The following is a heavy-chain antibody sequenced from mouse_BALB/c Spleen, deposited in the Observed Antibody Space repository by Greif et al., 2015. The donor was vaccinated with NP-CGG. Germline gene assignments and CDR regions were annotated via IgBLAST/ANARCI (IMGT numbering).Heavy chain of an antibody. D-gene: IGHD3-1*01. J-gene: IGHJ4*01. V-gene: IGHV6-6*02. Sequence: EVMLVESGGGLVQPGGSMKLSCVASGFTFSNYWMNWVRQSPEKGLEWVAEIRLKSNNYATHYAESVKGRFTISRDDSKSSVYLQMNNLRAEDTGIYYCTRDGSGPYYYAMDYWGQGTSVTVSS. CDR2: IRLKSNNYAT. CDR3: TRDGSGPYYYAMDY. CDR1: GFTFSNYW.